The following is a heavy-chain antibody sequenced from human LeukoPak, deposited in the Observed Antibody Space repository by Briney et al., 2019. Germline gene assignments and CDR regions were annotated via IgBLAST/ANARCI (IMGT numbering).Heavy chain of an antibody. Sequence: PGGSRRLSRAASGFNFSDYYMVWIRQAPGKGPEWVSYISRSGSTLYHADSVKGRFTIARDNAKDSLSLQMNSLRAEDTAVYYCARDYGSSGWYFNWFDPWGQGTLVTVSS. V-gene: IGHV3-11*04. J-gene: IGHJ5*02. CDR1: GFNFSDYY. CDR3: ARDYGSSGWYFNWFDP. CDR2: ISRSGSTL. D-gene: IGHD6-19*01.